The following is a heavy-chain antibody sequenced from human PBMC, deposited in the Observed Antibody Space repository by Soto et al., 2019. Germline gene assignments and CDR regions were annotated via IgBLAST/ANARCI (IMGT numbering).Heavy chain of an antibody. CDR1: GYSFTSYW. D-gene: IGHD6-6*01. CDR2: IYPGDSDT. CDR3: ERMPYSSSSEGWWVGRKGFDY. V-gene: IGHV5-51*01. J-gene: IGHJ4*02. Sequence: GESLKISCKGSGYSFTSYWIGWVRQMPGKGLEWMGIIYPGDSDTRYSPSFQGQLTISANKSISTAYLQWSSLKASDTDMYDCERMPYSSSSEGWWVGRKGFDYWGQGTLVTVSS.